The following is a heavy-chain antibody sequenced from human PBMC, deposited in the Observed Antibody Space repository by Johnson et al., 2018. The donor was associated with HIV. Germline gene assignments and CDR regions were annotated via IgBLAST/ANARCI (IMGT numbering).Heavy chain of an antibody. Sequence: VQLVESGGGVVQPGRSLRLSCAASGFTFDDYGMSWVRQAPGKGLEWVSGINWNGGNTGYADSMKGRFAISRDNAKNSLYLQMNSLRAEDTAVYYCARAYSYGAFDIWGQGTMVTVSS. CDR1: GFTFDDYG. CDR2: INWNGGNT. CDR3: ARAYSYGAFDI. V-gene: IGHV3-20*04. D-gene: IGHD5-18*01. J-gene: IGHJ3*02.